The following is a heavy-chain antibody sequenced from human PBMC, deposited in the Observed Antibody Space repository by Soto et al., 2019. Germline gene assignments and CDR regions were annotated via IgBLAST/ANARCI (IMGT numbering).Heavy chain of an antibody. CDR1: GGTFSNHA. V-gene: IGHV1-69*13. J-gene: IGHJ6*02. D-gene: IGHD2-21*02. CDR2: IIPMFPTA. Sequence: GASVKVSCKSSGGTFSNHAISWVGQAPGQGLEWVGGIIPMFPTADYAQRFQGRVTITADDSTTTVYMELSGLRSEDTAMYYCARDDATYCGGDCYRYFYYGMDVWGQGTTVTVSS. CDR3: ARDDATYCGGDCYRYFYYGMDV.